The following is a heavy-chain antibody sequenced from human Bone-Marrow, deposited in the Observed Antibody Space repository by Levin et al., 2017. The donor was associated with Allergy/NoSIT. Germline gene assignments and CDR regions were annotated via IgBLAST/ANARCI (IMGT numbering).Heavy chain of an antibody. CDR2: ILPLFGTT. CDR1: GGTLNTYT. V-gene: IGHV1-69*13. J-gene: IGHJ4*02. Sequence: ASVKVSCKASGGTLNTYTITWVRQAPGQGLEWMGEILPLFGTTKYAQKFQGRVTLTADESTSTVYMEMSRLGSEDTAVYFCARLKGTIVAPGSPLLDYWGQGTLVTVSS. D-gene: IGHD6-13*01. CDR3: ARLKGTIVAPGSPLLDY.